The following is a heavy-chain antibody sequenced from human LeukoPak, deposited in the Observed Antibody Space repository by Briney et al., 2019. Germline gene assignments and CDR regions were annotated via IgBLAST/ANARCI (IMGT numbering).Heavy chain of an antibody. V-gene: IGHV4-34*01. Sequence: SETLSLTCAVYGGSFSGYYWSWIRQPPGKGLEWIGEINHSGSTNYNPSLKSRVTISVDTSKNQFSLKLSSVTAADTAVYYCARDPGSWGQGTLVTVSS. CDR2: INHSGST. CDR1: GGSFSGYY. CDR3: ARDPGS. D-gene: IGHD2-15*01. J-gene: IGHJ4*02.